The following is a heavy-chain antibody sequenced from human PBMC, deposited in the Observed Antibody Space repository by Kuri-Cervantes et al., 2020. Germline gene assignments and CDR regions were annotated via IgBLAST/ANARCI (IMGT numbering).Heavy chain of an antibody. V-gene: IGHV3-23*01. CDR3: AKDRSYDAFDI. J-gene: IGHJ3*02. CDR2: ISGSGGTT. D-gene: IGHD5-18*01. Sequence: GESLKISCEASGFTFSNYAMSWVRQAPGKGLEWVSAISGSGGTTYYADSVKGRFTISRDNAKNSLYLQMNSLRAEDTALYYCAKDRSYDAFDIWGQGTMVTVSS. CDR1: GFTFSNYA.